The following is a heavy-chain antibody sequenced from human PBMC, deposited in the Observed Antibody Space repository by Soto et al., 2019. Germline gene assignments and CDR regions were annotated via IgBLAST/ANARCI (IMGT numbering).Heavy chain of an antibody. V-gene: IGHV3-7*01. CDR2: IKQDGSEK. Sequence: EVQLVESGGGLVQPGGSLRLSSAASGFTFSSYWMTWVRQAPGKGLEWVANIKQDGSEKYFVDSVKGRFTISRDNAKNSLHLQMNSLRAEDTAAYYCARNYGDYAGDAFDIWGQGTMVTVSS. D-gene: IGHD4-17*01. CDR1: GFTFSSYW. J-gene: IGHJ3*02. CDR3: ARNYGDYAGDAFDI.